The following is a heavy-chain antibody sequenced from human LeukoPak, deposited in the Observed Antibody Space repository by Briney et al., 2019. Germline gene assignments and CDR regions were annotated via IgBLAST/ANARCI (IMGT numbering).Heavy chain of an antibody. V-gene: IGHV1-18*04. Sequence: ASVKVSCKASGYTFTGYYMHWVRQAPGRGLEWMGWISAYNGNTNYAQKLQGRVTMTTDTSTSTAYMELRSLRSDDTAVCYCARDRSRGYWHVDYWGQGTLVTVSS. CDR3: ARDRSRGYWHVDY. CDR1: GYTFTGYY. CDR2: ISAYNGNT. J-gene: IGHJ4*02. D-gene: IGHD1-26*01.